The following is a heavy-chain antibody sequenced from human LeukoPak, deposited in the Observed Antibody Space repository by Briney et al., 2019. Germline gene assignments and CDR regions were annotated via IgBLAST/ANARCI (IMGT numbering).Heavy chain of an antibody. V-gene: IGHV3-30*04. Sequence: PGGSLRLSCAASGFTFSSYAMHWVRQAPGKGLEWVAVISYDGSNKYYADSVKGRFTISRDNSKNTLYLQMNSLRAEDTAVYYCARGAFYEWELTDYWGQGTLVTVSS. D-gene: IGHD1-26*01. CDR1: GFTFSSYA. CDR3: ARGAFYEWELTDY. CDR2: ISYDGSNK. J-gene: IGHJ4*02.